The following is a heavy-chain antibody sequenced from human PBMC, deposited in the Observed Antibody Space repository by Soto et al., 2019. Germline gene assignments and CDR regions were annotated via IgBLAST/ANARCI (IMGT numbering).Heavy chain of an antibody. CDR2: INPRGGST. CDR1: GYTFTRYY. J-gene: IGHJ4*02. V-gene: IGHV1-46*01. CDR3: ARDSLVARYYFDY. D-gene: IGHD6-6*01. Sequence: GASVKVSCKASGYTFTRYYIHWVRQAPGQGLEWMGIINPRGGSTTYAQKFQGRVTLTSDTSTSTAYMELSRLRSEDTAVYFCARDSLVARYYFDYWGQGTPVTVSS.